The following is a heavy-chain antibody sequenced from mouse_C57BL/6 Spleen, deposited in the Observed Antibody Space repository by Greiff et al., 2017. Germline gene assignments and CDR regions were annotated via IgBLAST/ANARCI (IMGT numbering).Heavy chain of an antibody. J-gene: IGHJ2*01. CDR3: AVYYYGSSVDY. V-gene: IGHV1-82*01. Sequence: VQLQQSGPELVKPGASVKISCKASGYAFSSSWMNWVKQRPGKGLEWIGRIYPGDGDTNYNGKFKGKATVTADKSSSTAYMQLSSLTSEDSAVYFCAVYYYGSSVDYWGQGTTLTVSS. CDR2: IYPGDGDT. CDR1: GYAFSSSW. D-gene: IGHD1-1*01.